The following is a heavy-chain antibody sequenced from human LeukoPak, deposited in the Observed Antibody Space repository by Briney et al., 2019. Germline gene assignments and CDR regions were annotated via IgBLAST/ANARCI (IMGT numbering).Heavy chain of an antibody. CDR3: AKRPSDYGDYVSYFDY. CDR2: ISDDGRSK. D-gene: IGHD4-17*01. Sequence: GSLRLSCAASGFSFISYGMHWVRQAPGKGLEWVGVISDDGRSKDYADSVKRRFTISRDNSKDTLYLQMNSLRAEDTAVYCCAKRPSDYGDYVSYFDYWGQGTLVTVPS. V-gene: IGHV3-30*18. CDR1: GFSFISYG. J-gene: IGHJ4*02.